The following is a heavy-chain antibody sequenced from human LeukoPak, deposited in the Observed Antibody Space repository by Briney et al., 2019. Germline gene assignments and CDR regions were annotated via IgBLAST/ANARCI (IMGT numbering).Heavy chain of an antibody. CDR2: INHSGST. J-gene: IGHJ4*02. CDR1: GGSVSGYY. Sequence: SENLSLNCAVYGGSVSGYYWRWLRQPPGKGLEWMGEINHSGSTNYNPSLKSRVTISVDTSKNQFSLKLSSVTAADTAVYYCARVRGYSYGSFDYWGQGTLVTVSS. V-gene: IGHV4-34*01. CDR3: ARVRGYSYGSFDY. D-gene: IGHD5-18*01.